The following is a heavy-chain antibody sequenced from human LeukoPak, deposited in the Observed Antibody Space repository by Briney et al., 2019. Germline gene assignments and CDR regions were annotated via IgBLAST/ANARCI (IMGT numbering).Heavy chain of an antibody. CDR3: ARGGYYGSGNDFRFDP. J-gene: IGHJ5*02. D-gene: IGHD3-10*01. CDR1: GGSFSGYY. Sequence: SETLSLTCAVYGGSFSGYYWSWIRQPPGKGLEWIGEINHKGSTNYNPSLKSRVTISVDTSKNQFSLKLNSVTAADTAVYYCARGGYYGSGNDFRFDPWGQGTLVTVSS. V-gene: IGHV4-34*01. CDR2: INHKGST.